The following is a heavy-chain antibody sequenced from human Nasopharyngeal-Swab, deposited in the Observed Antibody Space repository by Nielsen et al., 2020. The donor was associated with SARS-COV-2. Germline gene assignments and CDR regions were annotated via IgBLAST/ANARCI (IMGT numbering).Heavy chain of an antibody. CDR3: ANSIAAPGTYYYYGMDV. CDR2: IIPILGIA. J-gene: IGHJ6*02. V-gene: IGHV1-69*04. D-gene: IGHD6-13*01. Sequence: SVKVSCKASGGTFSSYAISWVRQAPGQGLEWMGRIIPILGIANYAQKFQGRVTITADKSTSTAYMELSSLRSEDTAVYYCANSIAAPGTYYYYGMDVWGQGTTVTVSS. CDR1: GGTFSSYA.